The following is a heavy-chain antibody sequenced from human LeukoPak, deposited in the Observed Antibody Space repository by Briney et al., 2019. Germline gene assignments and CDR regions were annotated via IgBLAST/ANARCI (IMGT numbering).Heavy chain of an antibody. Sequence: SETLSLTCTVSGDSISIYYWSWIRQPPGKGLDWIGYISYSGSTSYNPSLKSRVPLSLDTSKNHLSLRLTSVTAADTAVYFCARHAKAVAATGPLAYWGQGTLVTVSS. D-gene: IGHD6-19*01. CDR2: ISYSGST. CDR3: ARHAKAVAATGPLAY. CDR1: GDSISIYY. J-gene: IGHJ4*02. V-gene: IGHV4-59*08.